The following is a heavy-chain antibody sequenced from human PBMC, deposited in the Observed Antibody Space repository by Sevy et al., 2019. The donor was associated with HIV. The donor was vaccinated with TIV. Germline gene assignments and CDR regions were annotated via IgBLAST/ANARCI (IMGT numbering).Heavy chain of an antibody. CDR2: AWHNGLKE. D-gene: IGHD3-3*01. CDR1: GFNFRAYG. V-gene: IGHV3-33*02. Sequence: GGSLRLSCAASGFNFRAYGMHWVRQAPGKGLEWGAVAWHNGLKEFYADSGRGRFITSRDESSSTLSLDMNSLRVEDTGVYFCARVCSPYYDSSGPAGLWGQGTPVTVSS. J-gene: IGHJ4*02. CDR3: ARVCSPYYDSSGPAGL.